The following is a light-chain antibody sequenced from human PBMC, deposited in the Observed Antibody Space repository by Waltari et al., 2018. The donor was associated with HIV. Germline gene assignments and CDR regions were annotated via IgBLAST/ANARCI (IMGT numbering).Light chain of an antibody. J-gene: IGKJ2*01. V-gene: IGKV1-9*01. Sequence: IPLTQSPSFLSASVGDRVTLPCRASQDSSNSVAWYQQRPGKAPKLLMYSTSTLQSGVPSRFRGSRSRTEFTLTIASLQAEDFATYFCQQLNTYPHTFGQGTKVEI. CDR2: STS. CDR1: QDSSNS. CDR3: QQLNTYPHT.